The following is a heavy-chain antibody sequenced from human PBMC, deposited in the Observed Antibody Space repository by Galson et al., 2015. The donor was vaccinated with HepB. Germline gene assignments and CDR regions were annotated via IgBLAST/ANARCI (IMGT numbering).Heavy chain of an antibody. J-gene: IGHJ4*02. CDR1: GFTFSTYW. D-gene: IGHD6-19*01. CDR3: AKDHITGWSFDS. CDR2: IKTAGRDK. V-gene: IGHV3-7*03. Sequence: SLRLSCAASGFTFSTYWLYWVRQAPGKGLEWVAAIKTAGRDKYYADSVKCRCPISRDNADNSLYLQINSLRNEDTAVYYCAKDHITGWSFDSWGQGTLVTVSA.